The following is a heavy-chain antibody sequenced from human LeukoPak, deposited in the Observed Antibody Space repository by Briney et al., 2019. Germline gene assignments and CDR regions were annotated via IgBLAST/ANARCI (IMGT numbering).Heavy chain of an antibody. CDR3: ASLTTADAFDI. CDR2: IYDSGST. V-gene: IGHV4-59*01. D-gene: IGHD3-22*01. J-gene: IGHJ3*02. Sequence: KTSETLSLTCTVSGASISGNLWTWIRQPPGKGLEWIGYIYDSGSTNYNPSLKSRVTISVDTSKNQFSLKVSSVTAADTAVYYCASLTTADAFDIWGQGTMVTVSS. CDR1: GASISGNL.